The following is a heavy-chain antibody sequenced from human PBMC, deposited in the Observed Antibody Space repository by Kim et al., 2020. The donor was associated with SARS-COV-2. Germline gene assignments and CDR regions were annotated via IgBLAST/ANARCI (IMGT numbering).Heavy chain of an antibody. Sequence: GGSLRLSCAASGFTFSSYAMSWVRQAPGKGLEWVSAISGSGGSTYYADSVKGRFTISRDNSKNTLYLQMNSLRAEDTAVYYCAKDRGGSSTSPAKEVFDYWGQGTLVTVSS. CDR3: AKDRGGSSTSPAKEVFDY. CDR2: ISGSGGST. J-gene: IGHJ4*02. V-gene: IGHV3-23*01. D-gene: IGHD2-2*01. CDR1: GFTFSSYA.